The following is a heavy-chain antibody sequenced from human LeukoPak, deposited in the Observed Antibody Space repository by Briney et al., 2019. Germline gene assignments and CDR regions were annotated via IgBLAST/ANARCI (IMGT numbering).Heavy chain of an antibody. CDR3: AKINNYDDY. Sequence: WRSLRLSCAASGFTFNIFGIHWVRQAPGKGLEWVAAISPDGNLEYYTESVKGRFTVSRDNSNNMIYLQMNSLRGEDSAVYYCAKINNYDDYWGQGTLVTVSS. D-gene: IGHD3-22*01. V-gene: IGHV3-30*18. CDR2: ISPDGNLE. CDR1: GFTFNIFG. J-gene: IGHJ4*02.